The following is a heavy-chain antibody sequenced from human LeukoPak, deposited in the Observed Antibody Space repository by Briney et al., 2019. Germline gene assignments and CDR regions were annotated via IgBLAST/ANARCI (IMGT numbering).Heavy chain of an antibody. CDR2: IDSGGGT. CDR1: GFTFSNYA. D-gene: IGHD3-16*01. J-gene: IGHJ4*02. CDR3: AKDPQGD. Sequence: PGGSLRLSCAASGFTFSNYAMSWVRQAPGKGLEWVSAIDSGGGTYYADSVKGRFTISRDNSKNTLYLQMNSPRAEDTAVYYCAKDPQGDWGQGTLVTVSS. V-gene: IGHV3-23*01.